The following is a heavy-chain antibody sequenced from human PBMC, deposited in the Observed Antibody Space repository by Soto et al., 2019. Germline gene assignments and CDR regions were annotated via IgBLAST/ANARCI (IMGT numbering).Heavy chain of an antibody. CDR1: GGSIGSYY. D-gene: IGHD3-10*01. CDR2: IYYSGST. Sequence: SETLSLTCTVSGGSIGSYYWIWIRQPPGKGLEWIGYIYYSGSTNYNPSLKSRVTISVDTSKNQFSLKLSSVTAADTAVYYCARVNNYYGSGSYYFDYWGQGTLVTVSS. J-gene: IGHJ4*02. CDR3: ARVNNYYGSGSYYFDY. V-gene: IGHV4-59*08.